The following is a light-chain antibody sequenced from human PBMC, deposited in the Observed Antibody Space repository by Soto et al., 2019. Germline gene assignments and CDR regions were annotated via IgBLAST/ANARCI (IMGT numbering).Light chain of an antibody. V-gene: IGKV3-20*01. CDR3: QQYGSSPQDT. J-gene: IGKJ3*01. CDR1: QSVSSSY. Sequence: EIVLTQSPGTLSLSPGERASISCRASQSVSSSYLAWYQQKPGQAPRLLIYGASSRATGIPDRFSGSGSGTDFTLTISRLEPEDFAVYYCQQYGSSPQDTFGPGTKVDIK. CDR2: GAS.